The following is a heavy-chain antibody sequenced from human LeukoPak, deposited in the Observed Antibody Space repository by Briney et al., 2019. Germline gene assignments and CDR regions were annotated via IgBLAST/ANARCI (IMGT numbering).Heavy chain of an antibody. J-gene: IGHJ4*02. CDR3: ARGGYYYDSSGYPLDY. CDR2: IIPILGIA. CDR1: GGTFSSYA. D-gene: IGHD3-22*01. V-gene: IGHV1-69*04. Sequence: ASVKVSCKASGGTFSSYAISWVRQAPGQGLEWMGRIIPILGIANYAQKFQGRVTITADKSTSTAYMELSSLRSEDTAVYYCARGGYYYDSSGYPLDYWGQGTLVTVSS.